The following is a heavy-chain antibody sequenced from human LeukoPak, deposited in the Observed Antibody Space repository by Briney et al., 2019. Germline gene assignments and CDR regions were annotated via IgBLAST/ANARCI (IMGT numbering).Heavy chain of an antibody. D-gene: IGHD1-26*01. CDR3: AKWPEGATPKFHY. Sequence: PGGSLRLSCAASGFTCSSYAMSWVRQAPGKGLEWVSTISGSGGVTYYPDSVRGRFTISRDNSKNTLHLQMDSLRAEDTAIYYCAKWPEGATPKFHYWGQGTLVTVSS. CDR2: ISGSGGVT. V-gene: IGHV3-23*01. CDR1: GFTCSSYA. J-gene: IGHJ4*02.